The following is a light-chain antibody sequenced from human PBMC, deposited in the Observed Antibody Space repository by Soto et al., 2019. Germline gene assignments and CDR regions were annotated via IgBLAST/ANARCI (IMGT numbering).Light chain of an antibody. CDR2: GAF. CDR3: QKYNDWPLT. J-gene: IGKJ1*01. V-gene: IGKV3-15*01. Sequence: EIVMTQSPVTLSVSPGERATLSCRASQSVSSNLAWYQQKPGQAPSLLIYGAFTRATGIPARFSGTGSGTEFTLTISSLQSEDLALYYCQKYNDWPLTFGQGTKVDIK. CDR1: QSVSSN.